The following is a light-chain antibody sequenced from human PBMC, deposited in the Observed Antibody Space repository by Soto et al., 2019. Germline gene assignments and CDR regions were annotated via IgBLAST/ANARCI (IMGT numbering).Light chain of an antibody. CDR2: DAS. V-gene: IGKV1-13*02. J-gene: IGKJ3*01. CDR1: QGISSA. Sequence: ALQLTQSPSSLSASVGDRVTITCRASQGISSALAWYQQKPGKAPKLLIYDASSLESGVPSRFSGSGSGTDFTLTISSLQPEDFATYYCQQFKSFPFTFGPGTKVDIK. CDR3: QQFKSFPFT.